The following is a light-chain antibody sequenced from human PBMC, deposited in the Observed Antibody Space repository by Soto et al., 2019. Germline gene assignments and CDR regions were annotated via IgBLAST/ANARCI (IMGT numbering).Light chain of an antibody. Sequence: EIVLTQSPATLSLSPGGRATLSCRVSQNINIYLAWYQQKLGQAPRLLIYDSSIRATGIPARFSGSGSGTDFTLTISSLEPEDFAVYYCQQRSNWPRFTFGQGTRLEIK. V-gene: IGKV3-11*01. J-gene: IGKJ5*01. CDR1: QNINIY. CDR2: DSS. CDR3: QQRSNWPRFT.